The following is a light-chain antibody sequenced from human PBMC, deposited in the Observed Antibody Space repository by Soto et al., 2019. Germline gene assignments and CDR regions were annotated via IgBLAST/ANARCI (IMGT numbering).Light chain of an antibody. CDR3: SSHTSSSTLAVV. CDR1: SSDVGGYNY. Sequence: QSVLTQPASVSGSPGQSITLSCTGTSSDVGGYNYVSWYQQHPGKAPKLMIYEVSNRPSGVSNRFSGSKSGNTASLTISGLQAADEADYYCSSHTSSSTLAVVFGGGTKLTVL. CDR2: EVS. J-gene: IGLJ2*01. V-gene: IGLV2-14*01.